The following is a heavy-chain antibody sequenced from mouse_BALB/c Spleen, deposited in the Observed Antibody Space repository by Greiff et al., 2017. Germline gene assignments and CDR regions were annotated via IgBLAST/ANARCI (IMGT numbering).Heavy chain of an antibody. Sequence: EVQLQESGGGLVQPGGSRKLSCAASGFTFSSFGMHWVRQAPEKGLEWVAYISSGSSTIYYADTVKGRFTISRDNPKNTLFLQMTSLRSEDTAMYYCARRDGNYGWFAYWGQGTLVTVSA. J-gene: IGHJ3*01. CDR3: ARRDGNYGWFAY. D-gene: IGHD2-1*01. V-gene: IGHV5-17*02. CDR1: GFTFSSFG. CDR2: ISSGSSTI.